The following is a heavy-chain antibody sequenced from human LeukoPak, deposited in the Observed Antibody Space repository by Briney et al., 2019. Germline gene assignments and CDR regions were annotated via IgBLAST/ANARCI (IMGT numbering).Heavy chain of an antibody. CDR2: IYHTGYT. D-gene: IGHD6-19*01. Sequence: PSETLSLTCNVSDYSISSVYYWGWIRQSPGKGLEWIGSIYHTGYTYYNLSLKSRITISLETSRTQFSLKLNSVTAADTAVYFCVTTGHSSGWQFDYWGQGTLVTVSS. V-gene: IGHV4-38-2*02. CDR3: VTTGHSSGWQFDY. CDR1: DYSISSVYY. J-gene: IGHJ4*02.